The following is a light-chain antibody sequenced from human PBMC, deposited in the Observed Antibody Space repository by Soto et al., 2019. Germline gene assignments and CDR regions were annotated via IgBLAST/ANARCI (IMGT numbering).Light chain of an antibody. CDR2: GAS. CDR1: QSVSNNY. J-gene: IGKJ1*01. CDR3: QQYGSSGT. Sequence: IVFTQSPGTLSLSPGERATLSCRASQSVSNNYLAWYQQKSGQAPRLLIYGASNRATGIPDRFSGSGSGTDFTLTISRLEPEDFAVYYCQQYGSSGTFGQGTKVDIK. V-gene: IGKV3-20*01.